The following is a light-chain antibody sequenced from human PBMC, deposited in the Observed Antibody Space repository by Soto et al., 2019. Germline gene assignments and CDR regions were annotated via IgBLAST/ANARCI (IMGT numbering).Light chain of an antibody. Sequence: AIQMTQSPSSLSASGRDRITITCRASQDIRTELGWYQQKPGTAPTLLIYGTSTLQSVVPSRFSGSGSGTDFTLTISSLQPEDCATYDCLQHYNYPRTFGQGTKVETK. CDR1: QDIRTE. V-gene: IGKV1-6*01. CDR2: GTS. J-gene: IGKJ1*01. CDR3: LQHYNYPRT.